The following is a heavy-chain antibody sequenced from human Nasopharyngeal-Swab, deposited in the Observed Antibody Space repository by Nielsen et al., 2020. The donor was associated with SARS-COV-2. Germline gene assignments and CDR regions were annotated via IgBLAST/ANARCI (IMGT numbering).Heavy chain of an antibody. D-gene: IGHD7-27*01. CDR1: GFIFSDYS. J-gene: IGHJ6*02. V-gene: IGHV3-48*02. Sequence: GGSLRPSCAASGFIFSDYSMNWVRQAPGKGLEWVSHISSSSSTIYYADSVKGRFTITRDNAKNSLYLQMNSLRDEDTAVYYCARESHPPDWGSGGMDVWGQGTTVTVSS. CDR3: ARESHPPDWGSGGMDV. CDR2: ISSSSSTI.